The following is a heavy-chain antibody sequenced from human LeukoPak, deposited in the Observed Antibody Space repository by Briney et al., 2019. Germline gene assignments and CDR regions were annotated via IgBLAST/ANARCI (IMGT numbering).Heavy chain of an antibody. Sequence: ASVKVSCKVSGYTLTELSMHWVRQAPGKGLEWMGGFDPEDGETIYAQKFQGRVTMTEDTSTDTAYMELSSLRSEDTAVYYCATAAGVHDSRSPPGSPFDPWGQGTLVTVSS. CDR2: FDPEDGET. CDR3: ATAAGVHDSRSPPGSPFDP. CDR1: GYTLTELS. V-gene: IGHV1-24*01. J-gene: IGHJ5*02. D-gene: IGHD2-15*01.